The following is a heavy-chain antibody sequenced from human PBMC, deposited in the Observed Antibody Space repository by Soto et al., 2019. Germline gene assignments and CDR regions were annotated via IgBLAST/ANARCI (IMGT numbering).Heavy chain of an antibody. V-gene: IGHV4-31*03. J-gene: IGHJ6*03. CDR1: GGSISSGGYY. CDR2: IYYSGST. D-gene: IGHD5-12*01. Sequence: SETLSLTCTVSGGSISSGGYYWSWIRQHPGKGLEWIGYIYYSGSTYYNPSLKSRVTISVDTSKNQFSLKLSSVTAADTAVYYCAREVGGYSGIMDVWGKGTTVTVSS. CDR3: AREVGGYSGIMDV.